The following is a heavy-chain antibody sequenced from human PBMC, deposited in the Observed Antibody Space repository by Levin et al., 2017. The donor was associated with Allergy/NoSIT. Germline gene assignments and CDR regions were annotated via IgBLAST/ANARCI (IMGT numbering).Heavy chain of an antibody. D-gene: IGHD3-22*01. CDR1: GFTFSSYA. J-gene: IGHJ5*02. CDR2: ISGSGGST. CDR3: AKDSPAIVVVVGWFDP. V-gene: IGHV3-23*01. Sequence: GGSLRLSCAASGFTFSSYAMSWVRQAPGKGLEWVSAISGSGGSTYYADSVKGRFTISRDNSKNTLYLQMNSLRAEDTAVYYCAKDSPAIVVVVGWFDPWGQGTLVTVSS.